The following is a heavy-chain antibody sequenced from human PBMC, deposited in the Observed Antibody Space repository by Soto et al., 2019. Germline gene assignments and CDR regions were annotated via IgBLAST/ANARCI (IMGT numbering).Heavy chain of an antibody. Sequence: SETLSLTCTVSGGSISSYYWSWIRQPPGKGLEWIGYIYYSGSTNHNPSLKSRVTISVDTSKNQFSLKLSSVTAADTAVYYCARAELVGATDYWGQGTLVTVSS. CDR3: ARAELVGATDY. CDR1: GGSISSYY. J-gene: IGHJ4*02. CDR2: IYYSGST. D-gene: IGHD1-26*01. V-gene: IGHV4-59*12.